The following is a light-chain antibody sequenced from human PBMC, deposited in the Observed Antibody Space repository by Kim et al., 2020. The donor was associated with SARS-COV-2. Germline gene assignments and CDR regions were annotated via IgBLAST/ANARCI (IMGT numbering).Light chain of an antibody. J-gene: IGLJ2*01. Sequence: VNTSCAGSSSNIGVGYDVHWYQQLPGTAHKLLLYGNSNRPSGVPDRFSGSKSGSSASLAITGLQAEDEADYYCQSYDSSLSGSVVFGGGTQLTVL. CDR3: QSYDSSLSGSVV. V-gene: IGLV1-40*01. CDR2: GNS. CDR1: SSNIGVGYD.